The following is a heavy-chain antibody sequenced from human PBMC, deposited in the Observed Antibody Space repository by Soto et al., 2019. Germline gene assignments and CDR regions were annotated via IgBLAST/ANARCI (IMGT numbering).Heavy chain of an antibody. CDR2: INSSGST. CDR1: GGSFGSSAYY. J-gene: IGHJ5*02. Sequence: TSETLSLTCTVSGGSFGSSAYYWGWIRRAPGKGLEWIGSINSSGSTFSNPSLKSRVTLSVDTSKNQFSLKLTSVTAADTALYYCSRRAPEGFDPWGQGTLVTV. CDR3: SRRAPEGFDP. V-gene: IGHV4-39*01.